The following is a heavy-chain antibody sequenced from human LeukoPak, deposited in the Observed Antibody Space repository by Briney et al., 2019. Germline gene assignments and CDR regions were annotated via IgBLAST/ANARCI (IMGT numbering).Heavy chain of an antibody. V-gene: IGHV4-39*01. Sequence: SETLSLTCTVSGDSISSSSYYWGWIRQPPGKGLEWIGSIYYSVSTYYNPSLKSRVTISVDTSKNQFSLKLSSVTAADTAVYYCARRAAAGDLDAFDIWGQGTMVTVCS. CDR1: GDSISSSSYY. D-gene: IGHD6-13*01. CDR3: ARRAAAGDLDAFDI. J-gene: IGHJ3*02. CDR2: IYYSVST.